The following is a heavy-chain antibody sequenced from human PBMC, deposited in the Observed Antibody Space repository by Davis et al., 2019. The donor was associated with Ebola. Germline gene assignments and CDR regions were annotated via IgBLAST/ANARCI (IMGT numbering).Heavy chain of an antibody. CDR1: GYTFTSYG. J-gene: IGHJ5*02. Sequence: ASVKVSCKASGYTFTSYGISWVRQAPGQGLEWMGWISANNGNTNYSQKFQGRVTMTTDTSTSTAYMVLRSLRSDDTAVYYCARDPPPRIIMVRGRLDPWGQGTLVTVSS. V-gene: IGHV1-18*04. CDR2: ISANNGNT. CDR3: ARDPPPRIIMVRGRLDP. D-gene: IGHD3-10*01.